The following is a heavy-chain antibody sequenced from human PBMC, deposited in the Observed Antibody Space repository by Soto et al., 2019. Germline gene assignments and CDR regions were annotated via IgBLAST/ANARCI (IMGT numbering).Heavy chain of an antibody. CDR2: IYYSGST. D-gene: IGHD2-21*02. CDR3: ARLVTRRWFDP. Sequence: SETLSLTCTVSGGSISSGDYYWSWIRQPPGKGLEWIGYIYYSGSTYYNPSLKSRVTISVDTSKNQFSLKLSSVTAADTAVYYCARLVTRRWFDPWGQGTLVTVSS. V-gene: IGHV4-30-4*01. J-gene: IGHJ5*02. CDR1: GGSISSGDYY.